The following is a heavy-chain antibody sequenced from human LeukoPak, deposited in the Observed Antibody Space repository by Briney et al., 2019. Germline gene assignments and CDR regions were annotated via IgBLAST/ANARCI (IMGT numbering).Heavy chain of an antibody. CDR2: INHSGST. V-gene: IGHV4-34*01. CDR1: GVAFSGYY. CDR3: ARGRLLHWFDP. Sequence: PSDTLYLTCAVYGVAFSGYYWSWIRQPPGKGLEWIGEINHSGSTTYNPSLKHRVTISVDTSKNQFSLKLWSLTPADTAVYYCARGRLLHWFDPWGQGTLVTVSS. D-gene: IGHD4-23*01. J-gene: IGHJ5*02.